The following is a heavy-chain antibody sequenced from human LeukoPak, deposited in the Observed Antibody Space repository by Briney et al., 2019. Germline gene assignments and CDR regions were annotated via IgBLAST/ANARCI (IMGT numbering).Heavy chain of an antibody. V-gene: IGHV1-8*03. Sequence: EASVKVSCKASGYTFTSYDINWVRQATGQGLEWMGWMNPNSGNTGYAQKFQGRVTITRNTSISTAYMELSSLRSEDTAVYYCARDYYDSSGYYGDYWGQGTLVTVSS. J-gene: IGHJ4*02. CDR1: GYTFTSYD. CDR2: MNPNSGNT. D-gene: IGHD3-22*01. CDR3: ARDYYDSSGYYGDY.